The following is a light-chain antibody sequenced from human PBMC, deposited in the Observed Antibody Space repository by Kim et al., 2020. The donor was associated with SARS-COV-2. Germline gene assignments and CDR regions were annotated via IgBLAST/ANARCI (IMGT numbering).Light chain of an antibody. J-gene: IGKJ5*01. CDR2: KAS. CDR3: QQYSSYST. Sequence: DIQMTQSPSTLSASVGDSVTITCRASQSISSWLAWYQQKPGKAPKLLIYKASSSESGVPSRFSGSGSGTEFTLTISSLQPDDFATYYCQQYSSYSTFGQGTRLEIK. CDR1: QSISSW. V-gene: IGKV1-5*03.